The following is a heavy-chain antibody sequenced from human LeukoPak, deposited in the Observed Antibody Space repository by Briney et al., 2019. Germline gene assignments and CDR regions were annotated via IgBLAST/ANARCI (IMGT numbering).Heavy chain of an antibody. D-gene: IGHD2-15*01. CDR2: ISGSGGTT. V-gene: IGHV3-23*01. CDR3: AKIAQRYWRGGSCHPFDY. CDR1: GFTFSSYG. J-gene: IGHJ4*02. Sequence: GGTLRLSCAASGFTFSSYGMSWVRQAPGKGLEWVSAISGSGGTTYYADSVKGRFTISRDNSKNTLHLQMNSLRAEDTAAYYRAKIAQRYWRGGSCHPFDYWGQGTLVTVSS.